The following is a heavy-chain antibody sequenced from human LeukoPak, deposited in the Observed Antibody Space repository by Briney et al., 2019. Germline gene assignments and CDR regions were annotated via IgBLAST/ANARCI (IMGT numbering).Heavy chain of an antibody. V-gene: IGHV3-66*01. CDR2: IYTGSIT. D-gene: IGHD6-13*01. Sequence: GSLRLSCAASGFAVSSHSMSWVRQAPGKGLEWVSIIYTGSITSYADSVKGRFTISRDESKNTVYLQMDSLRAEDTAVYYCVRDKSGGTIAAVDTFFDYWGQGILVAVS. CDR3: VRDKSGGTIAAVDTFFDY. CDR1: GFAVSSHS. J-gene: IGHJ4*02.